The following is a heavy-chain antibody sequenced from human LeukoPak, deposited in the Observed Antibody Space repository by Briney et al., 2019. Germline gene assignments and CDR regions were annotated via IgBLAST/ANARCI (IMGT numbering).Heavy chain of an antibody. V-gene: IGHV3-21*01. Sequence: PGGSLRLSCAASGFTFSSYSMNWVRQAPGKGLEWVSSISSSSSYIYYAGSVKGRFTISRDNAKNSLYLQMNSLRAEDTAVYYCARDGYCSSTSCYGYYYYGMDVWGQGTTVTVSS. J-gene: IGHJ6*02. CDR1: GFTFSSYS. CDR3: ARDGYCSSTSCYGYYYYGMDV. D-gene: IGHD2-2*01. CDR2: ISSSSSYI.